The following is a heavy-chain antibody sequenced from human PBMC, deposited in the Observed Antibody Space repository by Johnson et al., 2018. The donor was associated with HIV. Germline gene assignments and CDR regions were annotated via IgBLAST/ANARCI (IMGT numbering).Heavy chain of an antibody. V-gene: IGHV3-23*04. Sequence: EVQLVESGGGLVQPGGSLRLSCAASGFTFITYAMSWVRQAPGKGLEWVSSVSGSGASTYYADSVKGRFTISRDNSKKTLYLQMHSLRAEDTAVYYCARVGGLYCSSTSCYKGDAFDIWGQGTMVTVSS. CDR1: GFTFITYA. D-gene: IGHD2-2*02. CDR2: VSGSGAST. J-gene: IGHJ3*02. CDR3: ARVGGLYCSSTSCYKGDAFDI.